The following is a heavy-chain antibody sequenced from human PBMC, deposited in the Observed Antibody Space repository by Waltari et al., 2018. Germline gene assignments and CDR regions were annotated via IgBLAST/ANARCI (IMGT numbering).Heavy chain of an antibody. V-gene: IGHV3-30*02. Sequence: QVYLVESGGGVVQPGDSLRLSCESSGFTFSIYGMHWVRQAPGKGLEWLAFTRFDGINKHYADSVRGRFTISRDNSKNTLYLQMNSLRSEDAAVYYCAREDIVSATQWRGNQYRGNCGYDLWGQGTLVSVSS. J-gene: IGHJ4*01. D-gene: IGHD5-12*01. CDR2: TRFDGINK. CDR1: GFTFSIYG. CDR3: AREDIVSATQWRGNQYRGNCGYDL.